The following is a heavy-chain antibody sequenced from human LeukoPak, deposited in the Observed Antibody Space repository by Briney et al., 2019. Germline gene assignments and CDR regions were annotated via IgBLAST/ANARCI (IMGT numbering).Heavy chain of an antibody. J-gene: IGHJ6*03. Sequence: SETLSLTCTVSGGSISHYYWSWIRQPPGKGLEWIGYIYYSGSTNYNPSLKSRVTISVDTSKNQFSLKLSSVTAADTAVYYCARGGGYYDYVWGSYRYDYYYYYMDVWGKGTTVTVSS. CDR3: ARGGGYYDYVWGSYRYDYYYYYMDV. D-gene: IGHD3-16*02. CDR1: GGSISHYY. V-gene: IGHV4-59*01. CDR2: IYYSGST.